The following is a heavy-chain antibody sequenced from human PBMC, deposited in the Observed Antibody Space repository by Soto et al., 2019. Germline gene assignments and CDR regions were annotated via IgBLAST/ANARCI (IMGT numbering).Heavy chain of an antibody. V-gene: IGHV1-46*03. Sequence: ASVKVSCKASGYTFTSYYMHWVRQAPGHGLEWMGIINPSGGSTSYAQKFQGRVTMTRDTSTSTVYMELSSLRSKDTAVYYCASAYSSSWDYFDYWGQGTLVTVSS. CDR1: GYTFTSYY. D-gene: IGHD6-13*01. J-gene: IGHJ4*02. CDR3: ASAYSSSWDYFDY. CDR2: INPSGGST.